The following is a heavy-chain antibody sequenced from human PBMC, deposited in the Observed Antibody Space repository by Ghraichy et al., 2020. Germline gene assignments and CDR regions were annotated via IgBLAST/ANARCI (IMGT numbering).Heavy chain of an antibody. J-gene: IGHJ3*02. CDR2: IYPGDSDT. V-gene: IGHV5-51*01. Sequence: GGSLRLSCKGSGYSFSKYWIGWVRQMPGKGLEWMGIIYPGDSDTRYSPSFQGQVTISADKFISTAYLQWSTLKASDTAMYYCARRSGDPNAFDIWGQGTMVTVSS. CDR1: GYSFSKYW. D-gene: IGHD2-21*02. CDR3: ARRSGDPNAFDI.